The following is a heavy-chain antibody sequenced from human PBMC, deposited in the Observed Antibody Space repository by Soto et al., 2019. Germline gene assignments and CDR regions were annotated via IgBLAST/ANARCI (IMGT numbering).Heavy chain of an antibody. Sequence: PGGSLRLSCAASGFSFSTYAMHWVRQAPGKGLEWMAVISYDGNNKYYADSVKGRFTIPRDNSKSTLYQQMNSLRAEDTAVYYCATVAFCGGDCSSPFGYYYYGMDVWGQGTTVTVSS. D-gene: IGHD2-21*02. CDR3: ATVAFCGGDCSSPFGYYYYGMDV. J-gene: IGHJ6*02. CDR1: GFSFSTYA. CDR2: ISYDGNNK. V-gene: IGHV3-30-3*01.